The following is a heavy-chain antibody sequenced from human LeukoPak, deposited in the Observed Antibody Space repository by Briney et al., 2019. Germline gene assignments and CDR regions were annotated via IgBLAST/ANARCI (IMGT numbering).Heavy chain of an antibody. CDR1: GFTFSSNW. D-gene: IGHD6-25*01. Sequence: GGSLRLSCAASGFTFSSNWMHWVRQAPGKGLVWVSHISTDARTITYTDFVKGRFTISRDNAKNTVYLQMNSLRAEDTALYYCVRGQATAWGLDYWGQGTLVTVSS. V-gene: IGHV3-74*01. J-gene: IGHJ4*02. CDR2: ISTDARTI. CDR3: VRGQATAWGLDY.